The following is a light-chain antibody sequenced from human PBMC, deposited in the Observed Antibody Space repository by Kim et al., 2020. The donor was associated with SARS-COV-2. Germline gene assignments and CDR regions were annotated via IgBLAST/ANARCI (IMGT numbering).Light chain of an antibody. Sequence: GAATTLSSRASRSIRSNVSWYQQQLGQAPRLLIYGASTRATDIPPRFCSGRSETEFTLTITSLLSADFAVYFCQHYDNWPPYTFGQGTKLEI. CDR3: QHYDNWPPYT. V-gene: IGKV3-15*01. CDR1: RSIRSN. CDR2: GAS. J-gene: IGKJ2*01.